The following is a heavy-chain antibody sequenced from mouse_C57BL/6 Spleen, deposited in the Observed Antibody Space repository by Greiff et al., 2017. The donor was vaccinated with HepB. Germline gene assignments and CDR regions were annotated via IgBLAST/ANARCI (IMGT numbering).Heavy chain of an antibody. D-gene: IGHD4-1*01. V-gene: IGHV1-50*01. CDR1: GYTFTSYW. Sequence: QVQLQQPGAELVKPGASVKLSCKASGYTFTSYWMQWVKQRPGQGLEWIGEIDPSDSYTNYNQKFKGKATLTVDTSYRTAYMQLSSLTSKDSAVYYCALTGTAMDYWGQGTTVTVSS. CDR2: IDPSDSYT. CDR3: ALTGTAMDY. J-gene: IGHJ4*01.